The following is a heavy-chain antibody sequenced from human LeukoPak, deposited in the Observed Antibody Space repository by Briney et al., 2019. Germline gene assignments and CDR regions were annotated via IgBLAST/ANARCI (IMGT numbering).Heavy chain of an antibody. V-gene: IGHV4-4*07. J-gene: IGHJ5*02. CDR1: GGSISSYY. CDR2: IYTSGST. Sequence: PSETLSLTCTVSGGSISSYYWSWIRQPAGKGLEWIGRIYTSGSTNYNPSLKSRVTMSVDMSKNQFSLKLSSVTAADTAVYYCARALVVPAATNWFDPWGQGTLVTVSS. CDR3: ARALVVPAATNWFDP. D-gene: IGHD2-2*01.